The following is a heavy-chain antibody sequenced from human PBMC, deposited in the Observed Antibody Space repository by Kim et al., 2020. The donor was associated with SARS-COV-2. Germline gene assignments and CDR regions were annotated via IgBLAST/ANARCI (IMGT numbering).Heavy chain of an antibody. V-gene: IGHV1-69*13. D-gene: IGHD4-17*01. CDR3: ARDRGATVVTPWGGYYYFGMDV. CDR2: IIPIFGTA. J-gene: IGHJ6*02. CDR1: GGTFSSYA. Sequence: SVKVSCKASGGTFSSYAISWVRQAPGQGLEWMGGIIPIFGTANYAQKFQRRVTITAAESTSTAYMELSSLRSEDTAVSYCARDRGATVVTPWGGYYYFGMDVWGQRTTVTVSS.